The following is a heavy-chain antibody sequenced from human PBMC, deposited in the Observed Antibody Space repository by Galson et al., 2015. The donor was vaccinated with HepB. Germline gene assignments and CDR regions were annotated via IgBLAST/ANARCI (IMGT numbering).Heavy chain of an antibody. CDR1: GYTFTSYG. Sequence: SVKVSCKASGYTFTSYGISWVRQAPGQGLEWMGWISAYNGNTNSAQKLQGRVTMTTETYTSTAYMELRSMRSDDTAVYYCARGTGDYYFDYWGQGTLVTVSS. CDR2: ISAYNGNT. V-gene: IGHV1-18*01. CDR3: ARGTGDYYFDY. D-gene: IGHD4-17*01. J-gene: IGHJ4*02.